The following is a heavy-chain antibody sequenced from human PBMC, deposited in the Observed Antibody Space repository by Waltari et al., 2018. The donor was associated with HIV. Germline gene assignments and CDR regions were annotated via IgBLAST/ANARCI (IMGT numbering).Heavy chain of an antibody. CDR2: ISSSSSTL. CDR1: GFTFSTYS. D-gene: IGHD5-18*01. CDR3: ARDRHSRGAFDM. Sequence: EVQLVESGGGLVQPGGSLRLYCAASGFTFSTYSMNWVRQAPGKGLEWVSSISSSSSTLYYADSVKGRFTISRDNAKNSLYLQMNSLRAEDTAVYSCARDRHSRGAFDMWGQGTMVTVSS. V-gene: IGHV3-48*01. J-gene: IGHJ3*02.